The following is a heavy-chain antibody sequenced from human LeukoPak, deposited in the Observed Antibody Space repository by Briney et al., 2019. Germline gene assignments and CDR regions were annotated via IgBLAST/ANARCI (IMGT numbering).Heavy chain of an antibody. Sequence: ASVKVSCKASGGTFSSYAISWVRQAPGQGLEWMGGIIPIFGTANYAQKFQGRVTITADKSTSTAYMELSSLRSDDTAVYYCARLGRSWFGESYYFDYWGQGTLVTVSS. J-gene: IGHJ4*02. D-gene: IGHD3-10*01. CDR2: IIPIFGTA. CDR1: GGTFSSYA. V-gene: IGHV1-69*06. CDR3: ARLGRSWFGESYYFDY.